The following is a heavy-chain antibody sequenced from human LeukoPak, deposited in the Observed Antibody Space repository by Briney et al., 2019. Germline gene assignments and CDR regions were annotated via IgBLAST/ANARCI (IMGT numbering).Heavy chain of an antibody. J-gene: IGHJ6*03. CDR2: IYTSGST. V-gene: IGHV4-61*02. D-gene: IGHD3-10*01. CDR3: AREGIYYGSGIPQRYYYYYYMDV. CDR1: GGSISSGSYY. Sequence: SQTLSLTCTVSGGSISSGSYYWGWIRQPAGKGLEWIGRIYTSGSTNYNPSLKSRVTISVDTSKNQFSLKLSSVTAADTAVYYCAREGIYYGSGIPQRYYYYYYMDVWGKGTTVTISS.